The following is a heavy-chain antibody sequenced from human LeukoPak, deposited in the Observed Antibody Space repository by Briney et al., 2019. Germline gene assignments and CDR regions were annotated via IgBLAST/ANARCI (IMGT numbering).Heavy chain of an antibody. Sequence: GGSLRLSCAASGFTFSGYGMHWVRQAPGKGLEWVAFIRYDGSNKYYADSVKGRFTISRDNSKNTLYLQMNSLRAEDTAVYYCVKDPGDYGTIDYWGQGTLVTVSS. CDR2: IRYDGSNK. D-gene: IGHD4-17*01. CDR1: GFTFSGYG. CDR3: VKDPGDYGTIDY. V-gene: IGHV3-30*02. J-gene: IGHJ4*02.